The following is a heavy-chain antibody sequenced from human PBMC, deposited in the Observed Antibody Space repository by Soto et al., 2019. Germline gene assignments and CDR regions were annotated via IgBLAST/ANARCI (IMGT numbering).Heavy chain of an antibody. CDR1: GGTFDTFA. CDR3: ARGPWTQEGPKYYFDF. J-gene: IGHJ4*02. Sequence: QVQLVQSGAEVKKPGSSVKVSCKASGGTFDTFASSWVRQAPGQGVEWLGGIIPVLGSDNYAQRFQDRVSASADASTSTAFMELSSLNSDDTAVYYCARGPWTQEGPKYYFDFWGQGTLVTVSS. V-gene: IGHV1-69*01. CDR2: IIPVLGSD.